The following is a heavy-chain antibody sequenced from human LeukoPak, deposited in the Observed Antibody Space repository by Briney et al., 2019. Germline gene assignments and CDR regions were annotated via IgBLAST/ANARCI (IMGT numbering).Heavy chain of an antibody. V-gene: IGHV3-23*01. CDR2: ISGSGGST. Sequence: PGGSLRLSCAAPGFTFSSYWMSWVRQAPGKGLEWVSAISGSGGSTYYADSVKGRFTISRDNSKNTLYLQMNSLRAEDTAVYYCAKDLMSSHDYWGQGTLVTVSS. D-gene: IGHD2-8*01. CDR3: AKDLMSSHDY. CDR1: GFTFSSYW. J-gene: IGHJ4*02.